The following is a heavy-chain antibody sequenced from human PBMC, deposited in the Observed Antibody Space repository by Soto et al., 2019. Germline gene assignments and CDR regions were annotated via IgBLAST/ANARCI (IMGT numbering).Heavy chain of an antibody. J-gene: IGHJ5*02. V-gene: IGHV3-21*01. CDR2: ISSSSSYI. D-gene: IGHD2-2*01. Sequence: GGSLRLSCAASGFTFSSYSMNWVRQAPGKGLEWVSSISSSSSYIYYADSVKGRFTISRDNAKNSLYLQMNSLRAEDTAVYYCARATREHHPSDIVVVPAAISSDWFDPWGQGTLVTVSS. CDR1: GFTFSSYS. CDR3: ARATREHHPSDIVVVPAAISSDWFDP.